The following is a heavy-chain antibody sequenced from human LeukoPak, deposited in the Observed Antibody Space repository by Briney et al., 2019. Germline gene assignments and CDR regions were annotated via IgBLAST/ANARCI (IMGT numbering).Heavy chain of an antibody. CDR1: GGSISSYY. V-gene: IGHV4-4*08. CDR3: ARELVGRGFYYFDH. Sequence: TSETLSLTCTVSGGSISSYYWSWIRQPPGKGLEWIGRIYTSGRTNYNPSLKSRVTISVDTSKNQFSLKLSSVTAADTAVYYCARELVGRGFYYFDHWGQGALVTVSS. CDR2: IYTSGRT. D-gene: IGHD2-8*02. J-gene: IGHJ4*02.